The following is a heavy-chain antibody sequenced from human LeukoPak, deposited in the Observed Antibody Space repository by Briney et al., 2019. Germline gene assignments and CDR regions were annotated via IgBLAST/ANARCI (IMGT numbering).Heavy chain of an antibody. CDR2: ISYDGSNK. J-gene: IGHJ4*02. CDR1: GFTFSSYG. D-gene: IGHD4-17*01. CDR3: ASAAATLTNLRLVDY. V-gene: IGHV3-30*03. Sequence: GRSLRLSCAASGFTFSSYGMHWVRQAPGKGLEWVAVISYDGSNKYYADSVKGRFTISRDNSMNTLYLQMNSLRTEDTGVYYCASAAATLTNLRLVDYWGQGTLVTVSS.